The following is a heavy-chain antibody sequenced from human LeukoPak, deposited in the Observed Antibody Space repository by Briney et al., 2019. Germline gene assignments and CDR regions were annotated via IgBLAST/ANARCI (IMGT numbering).Heavy chain of an antibody. V-gene: IGHV3-23*01. CDR3: AKGSRVEPIAYCDY. CDR1: GFTFSSYA. J-gene: IGHJ4*02. CDR2: VSGSGGST. D-gene: IGHD2-2*01. Sequence: GGSLRLSCAASGFTFSSYAMSWVRQAPGKGLEWVSAVSGSGGSTYYADSVKGRFTISRDNSKNTLYLQMNSLRAEDTAVYYCAKGSRVEPIAYCDYWGQGTLVTVSS.